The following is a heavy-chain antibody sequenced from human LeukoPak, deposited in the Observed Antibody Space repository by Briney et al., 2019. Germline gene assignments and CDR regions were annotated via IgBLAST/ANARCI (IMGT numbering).Heavy chain of an antibody. J-gene: IGHJ4*02. V-gene: IGHV3-23*01. CDR2: ISDGGGST. CDR3: AKDPGSFYPYYFDY. CDR1: GFPFSTYS. D-gene: IGHD3-10*01. Sequence: GGSLRLSCVTSGFPFSTYSMNWVRQAPGKGLEWVSAISDGGGSTYYADSVKGRFTISRDKFKKTLYLQMNSLRVEDTAVYYCAKDPGSFYPYYFDYWGQGTLVTVSS.